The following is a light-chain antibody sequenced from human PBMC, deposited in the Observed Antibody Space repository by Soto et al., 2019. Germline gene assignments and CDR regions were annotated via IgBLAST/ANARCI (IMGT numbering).Light chain of an antibody. Sequence: EIVLTQSPGTLSLSPGERATLSCRASQSVSSSYLAWYQQKPGQAPRLLIYGASNKSTGIPDRFSGRGSGTEFPLTSSRLEPGDLAVYYRQQYVGAPPITRGQGTRLEMK. V-gene: IGKV3-20*01. CDR2: GAS. CDR1: QSVSSSY. CDR3: QQYVGAPPIT. J-gene: IGKJ5*01.